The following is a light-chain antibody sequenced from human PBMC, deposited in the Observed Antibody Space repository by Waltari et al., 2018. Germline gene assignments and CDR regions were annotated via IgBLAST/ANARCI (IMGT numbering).Light chain of an antibody. CDR3: AAWDDSLSAHV. J-gene: IGLJ1*01. V-gene: IGLV1-47*02. CDR1: SSNIGSNY. Sequence: QSVLTQPPSASGTPGQRVTISCSGRSSNIGSNYVYWYQQLPGTAPKVLIYANNQRPSGVPDRFSGSKSGTSGSLAISGLRSEDEADYYCAAWDDSLSAHVFGTGTKVTVL. CDR2: ANN.